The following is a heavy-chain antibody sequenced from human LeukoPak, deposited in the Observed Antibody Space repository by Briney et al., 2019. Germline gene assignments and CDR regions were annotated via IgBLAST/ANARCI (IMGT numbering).Heavy chain of an antibody. CDR2: ISRSSNYI. J-gene: IGHJ3*01. CDR3: ARGRTSYYDSHDAFEV. Sequence: PGGSLRLSCAAAGFTFSTYRIDWVRQAPGEGLEWVSSISRSSNYIYYADSVKGRFTVSRDNAKNSVYLQMNSLRAEDTAMYYCARGRTSYYDSHDAFEVWGQGTLVTVSS. V-gene: IGHV3-21*01. CDR1: GFTFSTYR. D-gene: IGHD3-22*01.